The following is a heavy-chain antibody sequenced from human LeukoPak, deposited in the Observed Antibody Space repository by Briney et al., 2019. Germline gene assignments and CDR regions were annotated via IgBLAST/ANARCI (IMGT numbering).Heavy chain of an antibody. D-gene: IGHD3-22*01. CDR1: GFTFSSSG. V-gene: IGHV3-33*06. CDR2: IWSDGSNQ. CDR3: AKGSSSGTVDY. Sequence: GRSLRLSCAASGFTFSSSGMHWVRQAPGKGLEWVAVIWSDGSNQYYANSVKGRFTISRENSNNTLYLQMNSLRAEDTAVYYCAKGSSSGTVDYWGQGTLVAVSS. J-gene: IGHJ4*02.